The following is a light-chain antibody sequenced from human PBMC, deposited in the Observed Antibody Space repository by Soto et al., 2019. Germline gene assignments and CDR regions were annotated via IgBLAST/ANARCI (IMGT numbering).Light chain of an antibody. CDR1: DSNVGSTA. J-gene: IGLJ3*02. V-gene: IGLV1-44*01. CDR3: SAWDDSLHVWL. Sequence: QSVLTQPPSASGAPGQRVTISCSGSDSNVGSTAVNWYQQVPGTAPKLLIFINNQRPSGVPDRFSGSKSGTSASLAISGLQAEDEADYYCSAWDDSLHVWLFGGGTSSPS. CDR2: INN.